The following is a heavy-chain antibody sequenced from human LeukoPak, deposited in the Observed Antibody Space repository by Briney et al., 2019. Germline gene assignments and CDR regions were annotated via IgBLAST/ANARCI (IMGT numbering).Heavy chain of an antibody. Sequence: HPGGSLRLSCAASGFTFSSYGMHWVRQAPGKGLEWVAVISYDGSNKYYADSVKGRFTISRDNSKNTLYLQMNSLRAEDTAVYYCAKDHGSSSWYYGCFQHWGQGTLVTVSS. J-gene: IGHJ1*01. CDR3: AKDHGSSSWYYGCFQH. D-gene: IGHD6-13*01. V-gene: IGHV3-30*18. CDR1: GFTFSSYG. CDR2: ISYDGSNK.